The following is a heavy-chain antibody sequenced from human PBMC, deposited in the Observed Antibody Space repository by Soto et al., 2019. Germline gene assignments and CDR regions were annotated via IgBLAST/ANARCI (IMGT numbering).Heavy chain of an antibody. CDR1: GGTFNNYA. V-gene: IGHV1-69*01. CDR2: IIPMFGT. D-gene: IGHD3-10*01. CDR3: ARPNSYGVTFHYYYGMDV. Sequence: QVQLVQSGAEVKRPASSVKVSCEASGGTFNNYAITWVRQAPGQGLEWMGGIIPMFGTNYAQKFQDRVTIAADESTGTAYMELSGLRSEDTAVYFCARPNSYGVTFHYYYGMDVWGQGTTVTVSS. J-gene: IGHJ6*02.